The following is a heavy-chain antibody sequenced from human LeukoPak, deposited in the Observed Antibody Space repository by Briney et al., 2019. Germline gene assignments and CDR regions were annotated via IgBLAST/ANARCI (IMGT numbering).Heavy chain of an antibody. CDR1: GASIRTDTYY. CDR3: AREGRFLEWLSDYYYYMDV. D-gene: IGHD3-3*01. Sequence: PSETLSLTCSVSGASIRTDTYYWAWIRQTPGKGLEWIGTIYYSESVSYNPSLKSRVTLSIDTSKNQFSLKMTSVTAADTAVYYCAREGRFLEWLSDYYYYMDVWGKGTTVTVSS. V-gene: IGHV4-39*07. CDR2: IYYSESV. J-gene: IGHJ6*03.